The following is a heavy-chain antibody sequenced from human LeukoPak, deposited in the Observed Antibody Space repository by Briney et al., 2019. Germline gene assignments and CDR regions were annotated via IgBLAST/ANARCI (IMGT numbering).Heavy chain of an antibody. D-gene: IGHD3-22*01. CDR3: AKETFSAMIVVVIPPDY. J-gene: IGHJ4*02. CDR1: GFTFSSYA. V-gene: IGHV3-30-3*01. Sequence: GGSLRLSCAASGFTFSSYAMHWVRQAPGKGLEWVAVISYDGSNKYYADSVKGRFTISRDNSKNTLYLQMNSLRAEDTAVYYCAKETFSAMIVVVIPPDYWGQGTLVTVSS. CDR2: ISYDGSNK.